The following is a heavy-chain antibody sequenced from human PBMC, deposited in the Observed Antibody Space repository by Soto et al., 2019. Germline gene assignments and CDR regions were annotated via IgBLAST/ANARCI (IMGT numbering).Heavy chain of an antibody. CDR2: IYPGDSDT. CDR3: ATGGYCSGTRCYNFLDY. D-gene: IGHD2-2*02. CDR1: GYSFTTYW. V-gene: IGHV5-51*01. J-gene: IGHJ4*02. Sequence: PGESLKISCQGSGYSFTTYWIGWVRQIPGKGLEWMGIIYPGDSDTRYSPSFQGQVTISADKSISTAYLQWSSLKASDTAIYYCATGGYCSGTRCYNFLDYWGQGALVTVSS.